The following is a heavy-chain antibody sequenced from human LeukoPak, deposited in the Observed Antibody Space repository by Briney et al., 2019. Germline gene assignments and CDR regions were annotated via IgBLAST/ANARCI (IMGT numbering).Heavy chain of an antibody. V-gene: IGHV3-7*01. CDR3: ARAIRGSAVDTGDR. CDR2: IKNDGSEE. J-gene: IGHJ4*02. Sequence: GGSLRLSCAASGFTFSRYWMRWVRQAPGKGLEGVANIKNDGSEEYYVDSVKGRFTISRDNARNALFLQMNSLTVEDTAVYYCARAIRGSAVDTGDRWGQGTLVTVSS. CDR1: GFTFSRYW. D-gene: IGHD3-10*01.